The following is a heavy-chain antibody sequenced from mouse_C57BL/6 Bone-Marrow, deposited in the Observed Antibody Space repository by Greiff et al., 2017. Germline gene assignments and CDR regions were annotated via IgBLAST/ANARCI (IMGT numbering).Heavy chain of an antibody. CDR2: ISSGSSTI. CDR3: ASAYAMDY. V-gene: IGHV5-17*01. J-gene: IGHJ4*01. CDR1: GFTFSDYG. Sequence: EVKLMESGGGLVKPGGSLKLSCAASGFTFSDYGMHWVRQAPEKGLEWVAYISSGSSTIYYADTVKGRFTISRDNAKNTLFLQMTSLRSEDTAMYYCASAYAMDYWGQGTSVTVSS.